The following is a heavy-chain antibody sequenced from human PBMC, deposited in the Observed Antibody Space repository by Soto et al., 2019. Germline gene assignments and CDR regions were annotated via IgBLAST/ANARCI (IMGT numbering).Heavy chain of an antibody. V-gene: IGHV4-30-4*01. J-gene: IGHJ4*02. CDR2: IYYSGST. CDR1: GGSISSGDYY. D-gene: IGHD2-15*01. CDR3: ARAFDCSGGSCYSGYYFDY. Sequence: LSLTCTVSGGSISSGDYYWSWIPQPPGKGLEWIGYIYYSGSTYYNPSLKSRVTISVDTSKNQFSLKLSSVTAADTAVYYCARAFDCSGGSCYSGYYFDYWGQGTLVTVSS.